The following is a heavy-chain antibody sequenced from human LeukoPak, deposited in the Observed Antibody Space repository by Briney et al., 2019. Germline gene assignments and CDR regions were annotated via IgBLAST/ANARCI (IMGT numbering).Heavy chain of an antibody. V-gene: IGHV3-48*03. CDR1: GFTFSSYE. J-gene: IGHJ4*02. D-gene: IGHD3-22*01. CDR3: ARDSGGSSGYPYYFDY. CDR2: ISSSGSTI. Sequence: PGRSLRLSCAASGFTFSSYEMNWVRQAPGKGLEWVSYISSSGSTIYYADSVKGRFTISRDNARNSLYLQMDSLRAEDTAVYYCARDSGGSSGYPYYFDYWGQGTLVTVSS.